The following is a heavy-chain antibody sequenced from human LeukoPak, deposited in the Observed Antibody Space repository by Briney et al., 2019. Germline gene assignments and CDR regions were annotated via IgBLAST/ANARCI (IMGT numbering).Heavy chain of an antibody. D-gene: IGHD3-22*01. Sequence: GGSLRLSCAASGFTFSSYAMSWVRQAPGKGLEWVSAISGSGGGTYYAHAAKGRFTISRDNSNNTLYLQMNSLRAEDTAVYYCAKAEEYYYGSSGYYDYWGQGTLVTVSS. CDR2: ISGSGGGT. V-gene: IGHV3-23*01. CDR3: AKAEEYYYGSSGYYDY. CDR1: GFTFSSYA. J-gene: IGHJ4*02.